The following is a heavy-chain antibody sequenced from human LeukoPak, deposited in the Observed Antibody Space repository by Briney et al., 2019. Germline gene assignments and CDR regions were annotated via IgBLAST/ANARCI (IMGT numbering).Heavy chain of an antibody. CDR1: GYSISSGYY. Sequence: PSETLSLTCTVSGYSISSGYYWGWIRQPPGKGLEWIGSIYHSGSTYYNPSLKSRVTISVDTSKNQFSLKLSSVTAADTAVYYCARDGSGGLDGYYYYMDVWGKGTTVTVSS. CDR2: IYHSGST. CDR3: ARDGSGGLDGYYYYMDV. V-gene: IGHV4-38-2*02. J-gene: IGHJ6*03. D-gene: IGHD1-26*01.